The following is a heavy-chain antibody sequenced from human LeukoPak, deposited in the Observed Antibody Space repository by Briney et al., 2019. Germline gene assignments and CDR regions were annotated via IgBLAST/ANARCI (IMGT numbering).Heavy chain of an antibody. CDR2: ISAYNGNT. J-gene: IGHJ4*02. Sequence: ASVKVSRKASGYTFTSYGISWVRQAPGQGLEWMGWISAYNGNTNYAQKLQGRVTMTTDTSTSTAYMELRSLRSEDTAVYYCATPGERSGSLYYFDYWGQGTLVTVSS. V-gene: IGHV1-18*01. CDR1: GYTFTSYG. D-gene: IGHD5-12*01. CDR3: ATPGERSGSLYYFDY.